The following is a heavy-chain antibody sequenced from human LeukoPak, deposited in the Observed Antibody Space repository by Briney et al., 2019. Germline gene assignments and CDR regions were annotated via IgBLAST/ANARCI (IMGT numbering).Heavy chain of an antibody. CDR3: AKDMGGWLQGLDY. Sequence: PGGSLRLSYAASGFTFDDYAMHWVRQAPGKGLEWVSGISWNSGSIGYADSVKGRFTIPRDNAKNSLYLQMNSLRAEDTALYYCAKDMGGWLQGLDYWGQGTLVTVSS. CDR2: ISWNSGSI. D-gene: IGHD5-24*01. CDR1: GFTFDDYA. V-gene: IGHV3-9*01. J-gene: IGHJ4*02.